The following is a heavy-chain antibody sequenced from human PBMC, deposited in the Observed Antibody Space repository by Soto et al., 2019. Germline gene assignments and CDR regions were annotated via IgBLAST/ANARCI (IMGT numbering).Heavy chain of an antibody. CDR1: GFTFSSYE. V-gene: IGHV3-48*03. CDR2: ISSSGSTI. J-gene: IGHJ6*02. CDR3: ARWREIVVVPAAIYYGMDV. Sequence: GGSLRLSCAASGFTFSSYEMNWVRQAPGKGLEWVSYISSSGSTIYYADSVKGRFTISRDNAKNSLYLQMNSLRAEDTAVYYCARWREIVVVPAAIYYGMDVWGQGTTVTVSS. D-gene: IGHD2-2*01.